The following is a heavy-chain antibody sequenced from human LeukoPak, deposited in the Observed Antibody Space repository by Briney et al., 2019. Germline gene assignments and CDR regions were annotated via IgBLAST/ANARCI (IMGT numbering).Heavy chain of an antibody. CDR2: INHSGST. CDR3: ARARQLLWFGELLFGWFDP. Sequence: SETLSLTCAVYGGSFSGYYWSWIRQPPGKGLEWIGEINHSGSTNYNPSLKSRVTISVDTSKNQFSLKLSSVTAVDTAVYYCARARQLLWFGELLFGWFDPWGQGTLVTVSS. J-gene: IGHJ5*02. D-gene: IGHD3-10*01. CDR1: GGSFSGYY. V-gene: IGHV4-34*01.